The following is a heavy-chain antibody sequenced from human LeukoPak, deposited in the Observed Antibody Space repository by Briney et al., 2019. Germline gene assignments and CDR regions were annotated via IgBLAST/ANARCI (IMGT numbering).Heavy chain of an antibody. D-gene: IGHD6-13*01. J-gene: IGHJ4*02. CDR1: GFSFSAYG. V-gene: IGHV3-33*01. CDR3: ARSWQQLVFYFDY. Sequence: GGSLRLSCAASGFSFSAYGMHWVRQAPAKGRGWVAVIWYDGSRESYTDSVQGRFTISRDNSKNTLYLQMNSLRAEDTAVYYCARSWQQLVFYFDYGGQGTLVTVSS. CDR2: IWYDGSRE.